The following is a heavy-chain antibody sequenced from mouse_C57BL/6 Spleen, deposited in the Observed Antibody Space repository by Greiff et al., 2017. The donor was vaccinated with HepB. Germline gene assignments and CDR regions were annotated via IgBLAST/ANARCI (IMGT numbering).Heavy chain of an antibody. CDR3: GGGPYSEERAWFAY. D-gene: IGHD2-12*01. CDR2: IYPGDGDT. CDR1: GYAFSSYW. V-gene: IGHV1-80*01. Sequence: VQLQQSGAELVKPGASVKISCKASGYAFSSYWMNWVKQRPGKGLEWIGQIYPGDGDTNYNGKFKGKATLTADKSSSTAYMQLSSLTSEDSAVYCCGGGPYSEERAWFAYWGQGTLVTVSA. J-gene: IGHJ3*01.